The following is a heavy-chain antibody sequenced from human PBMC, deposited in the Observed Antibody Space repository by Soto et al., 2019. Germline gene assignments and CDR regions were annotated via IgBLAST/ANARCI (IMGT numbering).Heavy chain of an antibody. D-gene: IGHD5-12*01. CDR3: AKVKTWTYLDF. J-gene: IGHJ4*02. V-gene: IGHV3-23*01. CDR2: ISGSGETT. CDR1: GFTFTNYA. Sequence: GGSLRLSCAASGFTFTNYAMTWVRQAPGRGLEWVSSISGSGETTYYADAVEGRFTISRDNSKSTLYLQMNSLRAEDTALYYCAKVKTWTYLDFWGPGTLLTVSS.